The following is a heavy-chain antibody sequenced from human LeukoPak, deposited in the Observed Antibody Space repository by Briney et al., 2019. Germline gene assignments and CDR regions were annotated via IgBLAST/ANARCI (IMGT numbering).Heavy chain of an antibody. D-gene: IGHD5-24*01. V-gene: IGHV3-48*03. CDR1: GFTFSSYE. CDR2: ISSSGSTI. Sequence: PGGSLRLSCAASGFTFSSYEMNWVRQAPGKGLEWVSYISSSGSTIYYADSVKGRFTISRDNAKNSLYLQMNSLRAEDTAVYYCARRQRYPKRVYYYYYMDVWGKGTTVTISS. J-gene: IGHJ6*03. CDR3: ARRQRYPKRVYYYYYMDV.